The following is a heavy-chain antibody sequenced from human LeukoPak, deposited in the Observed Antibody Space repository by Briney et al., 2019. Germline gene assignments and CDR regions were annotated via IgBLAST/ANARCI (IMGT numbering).Heavy chain of an antibody. J-gene: IGHJ3*02. D-gene: IGHD3-22*01. CDR3: ARGSSYYYDSSGYYKTSDAFDI. CDR1: GFTFSSYA. CDR2: ISGSGGST. Sequence: GGSLRLSCAASGFTFSSYAMSWVRQAPGKGLEWVSAISGSGGSTYYADSVKGRFTISRDNSKNTLYLQMNSLRAEDTAVYYCARGSSYYYDSSGYYKTSDAFDIWGQGTMVTVSS. V-gene: IGHV3-23*01.